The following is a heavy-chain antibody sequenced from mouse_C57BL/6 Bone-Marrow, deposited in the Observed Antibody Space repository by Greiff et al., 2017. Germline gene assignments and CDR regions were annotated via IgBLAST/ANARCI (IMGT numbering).Heavy chain of an antibody. Sequence: VQLQQPGAELVRPGSSVKLSCKASGYTFTSYWMDWVKQRPGQGLEWIGNIYPSDSETHYNQKFKDKATLTVDKSSSKAYMQLSSLTSEDSAVYYCARRGELWARAMDYWGQGTSVTVSS. CDR2: IYPSDSET. D-gene: IGHD1-1*02. J-gene: IGHJ4*01. V-gene: IGHV1-61*01. CDR1: GYTFTSYW. CDR3: ARRGELWARAMDY.